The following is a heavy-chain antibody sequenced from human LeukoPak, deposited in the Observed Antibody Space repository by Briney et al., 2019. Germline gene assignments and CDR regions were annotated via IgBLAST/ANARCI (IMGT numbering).Heavy chain of an antibody. Sequence: GSLRLSCAASGFTFINYWMHWVRQAPGEGLVWVSHINNDGSTTTYADSVKGRFTISRGNAKNTLYLHANSLRAEDTAVYYCARGGFCSGADCRGSFDYWGQGSLVTVSS. CDR2: INNDGSTT. CDR1: GFTFINYW. V-gene: IGHV3-74*01. D-gene: IGHD2-15*01. J-gene: IGHJ4*02. CDR3: ARGGFCSGADCRGSFDY.